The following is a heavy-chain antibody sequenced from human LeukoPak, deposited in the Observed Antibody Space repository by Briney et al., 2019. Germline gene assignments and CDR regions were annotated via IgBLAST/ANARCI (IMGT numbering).Heavy chain of an antibody. CDR3: ARMYSSSWYLDY. CDR2: IYYSGST. J-gene: IGHJ4*02. Sequence: SETLSLTCTVSGGSISHYSWSWIRQPPGKGLEWIGYIYYSGSTNYNPSLKSRVTISVDTSKNQFSLKLSSVTAADTAVYYCARMYSSSWYLDYWGQGTLVTVSS. D-gene: IGHD6-13*01. CDR1: GGSISHYS. V-gene: IGHV4-59*01.